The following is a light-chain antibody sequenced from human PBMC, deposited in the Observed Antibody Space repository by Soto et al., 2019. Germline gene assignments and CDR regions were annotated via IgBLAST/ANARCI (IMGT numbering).Light chain of an antibody. J-gene: IGLJ2*01. CDR1: SSDVGGYNY. CDR3: SSYTSSSTVV. Sequence: QSALTQPASVSGSPGQSITISCTGTSSDVGGYNYVSWYQQHPGKAPKLMIYEVRNRPSGVSNRFSGSKSGNTASLTISGFQAEDEADYYCSSYTSSSTVVFGGGTKLTVL. CDR2: EVR. V-gene: IGLV2-14*01.